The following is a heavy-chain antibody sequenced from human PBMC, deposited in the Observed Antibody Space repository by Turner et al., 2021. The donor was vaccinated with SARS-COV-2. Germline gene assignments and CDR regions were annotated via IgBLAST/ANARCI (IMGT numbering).Heavy chain of an antibody. J-gene: IGHJ3*02. CDR1: GFTFSSYS. CDR2: ISSSSSYI. V-gene: IGHV3-21*01. CDR3: ARARWHYYDSSGYYPDAFDI. Sequence: EVQLVESGGGLVKPGGSLRLSCAASGFTFSSYSMNWVRQAPGEGLEWVSSISSSSSYIYYADSVKGRFTISRDNAKNSLYLQMNSLRAEDTAVYYCARARWHYYDSSGYYPDAFDIWGQGTMVTVSS. D-gene: IGHD3-22*01.